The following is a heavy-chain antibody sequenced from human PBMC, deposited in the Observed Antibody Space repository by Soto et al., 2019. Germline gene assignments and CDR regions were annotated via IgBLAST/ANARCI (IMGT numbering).Heavy chain of an antibody. J-gene: IGHJ6*02. CDR2: IWYDGTNK. D-gene: IGHD6-13*01. CDR3: ARDSDVHAAAPPKKYGMDV. CDR1: GFTFSSYG. Sequence: GGSLRLSCSTSGFTFSSYGIHWVRQAPGRGLEWMALIWYDGTNKYYSDSVKGRFFISRDNSKNMVFLEMKTLRVDDTAVYYCARDSDVHAAAPPKKYGMDVWGQGTTVTVSS. V-gene: IGHV3-33*01.